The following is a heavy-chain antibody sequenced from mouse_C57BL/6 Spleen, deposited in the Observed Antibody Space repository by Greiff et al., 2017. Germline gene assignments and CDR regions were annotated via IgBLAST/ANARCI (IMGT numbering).Heavy chain of an antibody. CDR1: GFTFTDYY. CDR2: IRNKANGYTT. J-gene: IGHJ2*01. CDR3: ARYFPLTGFDY. Sequence: EVQGVESGGGLVQPGGSLSLSCAASGFTFTDYYMSWVRQPPGKALEWLGFIRNKANGYTTEYSASVKGRFTISRDNSQSILYLQMNALRAEDSATYYCARYFPLTGFDYWGQGTTLTVSS. D-gene: IGHD4-1*01. V-gene: IGHV7-3*01.